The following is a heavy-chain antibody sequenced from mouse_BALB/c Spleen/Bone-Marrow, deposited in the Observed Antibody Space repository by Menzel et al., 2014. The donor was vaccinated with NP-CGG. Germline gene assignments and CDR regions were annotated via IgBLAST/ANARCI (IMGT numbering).Heavy chain of an antibody. CDR2: INPSNGRT. D-gene: IGHD1-1*01. CDR3: ARRTTTVVTTDY. J-gene: IGHJ2*01. V-gene: IGHV1S81*02. Sequence: VQLQKSGAELVKPGASVKLSCKASGYTFTSYWMHWVKQRPGQGLEWIGEINPSNGRTKYNEKFKSKATLTVDKSSSTAYMQLSSLTSEDSAVYYCARRTTTVVTTDYWGQGTTLTVSS. CDR1: GYTFTSYW.